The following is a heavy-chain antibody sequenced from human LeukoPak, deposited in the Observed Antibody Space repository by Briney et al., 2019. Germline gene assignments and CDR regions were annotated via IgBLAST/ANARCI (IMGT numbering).Heavy chain of an antibody. CDR1: GYTFTGYY. V-gene: IGHV1-2*02. J-gene: IGHJ4*02. Sequence: ASVKVSCKASGYTFTGYYMHWVRQAPGQGLVWMGWINPNSGGTNYAQKFQGRVTMTRDTSISTAYMELSRLRSDDTAVYYCARAGLRLGELSSLDYWGQGTLVTVSS. D-gene: IGHD3-16*02. CDR2: INPNSGGT. CDR3: ARAGLRLGELSSLDY.